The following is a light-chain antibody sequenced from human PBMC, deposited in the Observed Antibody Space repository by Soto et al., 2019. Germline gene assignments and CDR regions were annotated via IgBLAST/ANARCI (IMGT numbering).Light chain of an antibody. CDR2: DAS. CDR1: QSINTK. Sequence: EIVLTQSPATLSVSPGEGATFSCRASQSINTKIAWYQQRPGQAPRLLIYDASNRATGIPARFSGSGSGTEFTLTISSLQSEDFAVYYCQQYNNWPPITFGQGTRLEIK. J-gene: IGKJ5*01. CDR3: QQYNNWPPIT. V-gene: IGKV3-15*01.